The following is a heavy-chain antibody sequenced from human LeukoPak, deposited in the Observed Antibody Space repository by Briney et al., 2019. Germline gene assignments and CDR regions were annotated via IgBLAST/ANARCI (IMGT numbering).Heavy chain of an antibody. Sequence: SETLSLTCTVSAGSISSYYWSWIRQPPGKGLEWIGYIYYSGSTNYNPSLKSRVTISVDTSKNQFSLKLSSVTAADTAVYYCARDKYGERYYFDYWGQGTLVTVSS. J-gene: IGHJ4*02. V-gene: IGHV4-59*01. D-gene: IGHD4-17*01. CDR3: ARDKYGERYYFDY. CDR2: IYYSGST. CDR1: AGSISSYY.